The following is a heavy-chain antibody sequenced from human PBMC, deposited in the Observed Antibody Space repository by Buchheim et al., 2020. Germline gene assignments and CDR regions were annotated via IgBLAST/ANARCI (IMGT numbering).Heavy chain of an antibody. D-gene: IGHD3-22*01. V-gene: IGHV4-34*01. Sequence: QVQLQQWGAGLLKPSETLSLTCAVYGGSFSGYYWSWIRQPPGKGLEWIGEINHSGSTNYNPSLKSRVTISVDTSKKQLSLKLSSVTAADTAVYYCARLKVDSSDFDLWGRGTL. J-gene: IGHJ2*01. CDR2: INHSGST. CDR1: GGSFSGYY. CDR3: ARLKVDSSDFDL.